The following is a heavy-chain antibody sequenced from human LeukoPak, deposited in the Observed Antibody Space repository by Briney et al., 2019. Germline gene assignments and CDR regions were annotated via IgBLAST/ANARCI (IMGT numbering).Heavy chain of an antibody. CDR1: GFSVTNNY. D-gene: IGHD2-15*01. J-gene: IGHJ6*02. CDR2: IYSGANT. V-gene: IGHV3-66*01. Sequence: PGGSLRLSCAASGFSVTNNYMSWVRQAPGKGLEWVSLIYSGANTYYADSVKGRFTISTDNSKNTLYLQMNSLRAEDTAVYYCAKVVVVAATHDYYYYGMDVWGQGTTVTVSS. CDR3: AKVVVVAATHDYYYYGMDV.